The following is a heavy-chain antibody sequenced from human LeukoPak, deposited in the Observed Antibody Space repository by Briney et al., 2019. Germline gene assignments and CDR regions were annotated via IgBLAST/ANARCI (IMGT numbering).Heavy chain of an antibody. V-gene: IGHV3-7*01. CDR3: ARNQRRLDY. J-gene: IGHJ4*02. D-gene: IGHD1-14*01. CDR1: GFTFSSYW. CDR2: IKQDGSEK. Sequence: GGSLRLSCAASGFTFSSYWMSWVRQAPGKGLELVGNIKQDGSEKYYVDSVKGRFTTSRDNAKNSLYLQMNSLRAEDTAVYYCARNQRRLDYWGQGTLVTVSS.